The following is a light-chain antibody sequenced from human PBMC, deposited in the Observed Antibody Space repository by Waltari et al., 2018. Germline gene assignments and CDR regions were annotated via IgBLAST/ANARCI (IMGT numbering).Light chain of an antibody. V-gene: IGLV2-8*01. CDR1: SRDVGGYNY. CDR2: EVS. Sequence: QSALTQPHSASGSPGQSVTISCTGTSRDVGGYNYVSWYQQHPGKAPKLMIYEVSKRPSGVPDRFSGSKSGNTASLTVSGLQAEDEADYYCSSYAGSNNYVFGTGTKVTVL. CDR3: SSYAGSNNYV. J-gene: IGLJ1*01.